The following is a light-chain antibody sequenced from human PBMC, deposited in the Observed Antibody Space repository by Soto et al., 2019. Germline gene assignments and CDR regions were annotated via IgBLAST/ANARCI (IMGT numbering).Light chain of an antibody. J-gene: IGKJ4*01. CDR2: GAS. CDR3: QHLNTYPLN. Sequence: DIQLTQSPSFLSASIGDRVTITCRASQGIRSFLAWYQQKPGKAPNLLISGASILRTGVPSRFSGSGSGTEFTLTISSLQPDDFATYYCQHLNTYPLNFGGGTKVEI. CDR1: QGIRSF. V-gene: IGKV1-9*01.